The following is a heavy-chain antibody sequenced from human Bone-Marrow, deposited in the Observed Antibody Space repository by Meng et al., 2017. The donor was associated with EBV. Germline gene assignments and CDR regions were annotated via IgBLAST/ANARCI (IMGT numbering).Heavy chain of an antibody. CDR3: AHRRDYSYFDY. V-gene: IGHV2-5*02. CDR2: IYWDDDK. CDR1: GFSLSTPGVG. D-gene: IGHD2-21*01. Sequence: HITLKESGPSLVNPTQTLTLTCTFSGFSLSTPGVGVGWIRQPPGEALEWLAVIYWDDDKRYSPSLKSRLTITKDTSKQQVVLTMTNMDPVDTATYYCAHRRDYSYFDYWGQGTLVTVSS. J-gene: IGHJ4*02.